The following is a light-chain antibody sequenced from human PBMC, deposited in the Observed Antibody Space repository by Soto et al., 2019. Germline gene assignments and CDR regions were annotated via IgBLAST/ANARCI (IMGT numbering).Light chain of an antibody. V-gene: IGLV1-44*01. J-gene: IGLJ1*01. Sequence: QAVLSQPPSACVTLGLRVTIFCSGGSSNIGTNAVNWYQQLPGTAPKLLIYNNNQRPSGVPDRFSGSKSGTSASLAISGLQSEDEADYYCAAWDDSLNGYVFGTGTKVTVL. CDR1: SSNIGTNA. CDR3: AAWDDSLNGYV. CDR2: NNN.